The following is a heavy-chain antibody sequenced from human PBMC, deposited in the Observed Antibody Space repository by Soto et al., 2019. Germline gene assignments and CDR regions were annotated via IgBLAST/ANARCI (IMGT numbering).Heavy chain of an antibody. J-gene: IGHJ4*02. Sequence: VASVKVSCKASGYTFTSYGISWVRQAPGQGLEWMGWISAYNGNTNYAQKLQGRVTMTTDTSTSTAYMELRSLRSDDTAGYYCASPAVSGYDSTGYYESSFDYWARVPLVAFAS. CDR3: ASPAVSGYDSTGYYESSFDY. D-gene: IGHD3-22*01. V-gene: IGHV1-18*04. CDR2: ISAYNGNT. CDR1: GYTFTSYG.